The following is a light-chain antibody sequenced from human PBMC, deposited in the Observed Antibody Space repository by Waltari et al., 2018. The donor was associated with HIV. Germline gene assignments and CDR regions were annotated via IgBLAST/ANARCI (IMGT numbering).Light chain of an antibody. CDR3: QQHRNYPLT. CDR2: VAS. Sequence: DIQLTQSPSFLSASVGDRVIITCRASQDISSHLAWYQQKPGKAPNLLIYVASILESGVPSRFSGSGSGTEFTLTINSLQPEDFATYYCQQHRNYPLTFGPGTKVDI. V-gene: IGKV1-9*01. CDR1: QDISSH. J-gene: IGKJ3*01.